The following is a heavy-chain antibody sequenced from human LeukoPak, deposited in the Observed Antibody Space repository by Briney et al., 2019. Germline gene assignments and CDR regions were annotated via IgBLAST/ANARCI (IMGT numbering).Heavy chain of an antibody. J-gene: IGHJ5*02. V-gene: IGHV1-2*02. Sequence: ASVKVSCKASGYTFTGYYMHWVRLAPGQGLEWMGWINPHSGGTKYAQKFQDRVTMTRDMSISTAYLQWSSLKASDTAMYCCARRGMKGNWFDPWGQGTLVTVSS. CDR2: INPHSGGT. CDR3: ARRGMKGNWFDP. CDR1: GYTFTGYY.